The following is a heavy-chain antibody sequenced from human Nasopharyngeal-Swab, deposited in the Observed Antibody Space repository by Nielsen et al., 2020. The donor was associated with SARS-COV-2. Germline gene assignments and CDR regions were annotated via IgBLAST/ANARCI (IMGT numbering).Heavy chain of an antibody. Sequence: VRQAPGKGLEWVASIAHDASNEYYGDSVKGRFSISRDSSKNTLYLQMDSPRGEDTAVYYCARDAPAHYGAFYWGRGTLVTVSS. V-gene: IGHV3-30*03. CDR2: IAHDASNE. J-gene: IGHJ4*02. CDR3: ARDAPAHYGAFY. D-gene: IGHD4-17*01.